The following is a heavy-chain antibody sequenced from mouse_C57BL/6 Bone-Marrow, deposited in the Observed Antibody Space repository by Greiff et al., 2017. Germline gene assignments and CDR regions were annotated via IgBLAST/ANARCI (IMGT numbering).Heavy chain of an antibody. CDR2: IYPGSGNT. D-gene: IGHD1-1*01. CDR3: ARCGSTVVATRYAMDY. Sequence: QVHVKQSGAELVRPGASVKLSCKASGYTFTDYYINWVKQRPGQGLEWIARIYPGSGNTYYNEKFKGKATLTAEKSSSTAYMQLSSLTSEDSAVYFCARCGSTVVATRYAMDYWGQGTSVTVSS. CDR1: GYTFTDYY. J-gene: IGHJ4*01. V-gene: IGHV1-76*01.